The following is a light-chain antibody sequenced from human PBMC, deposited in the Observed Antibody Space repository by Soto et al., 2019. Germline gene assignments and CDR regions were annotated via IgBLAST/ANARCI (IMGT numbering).Light chain of an antibody. CDR1: SSDVGGYNY. Sequence: QSALTQPASVSGSPGQSITISCTGTSSDVGGYNYVSWYRQHPGKAPKLMMYEVSNRHSGVSNRFSGSKSGNTASLTISGLQAEDEADYYCSSYTTRSTLYVVFGGGTKLTVL. V-gene: IGLV2-14*01. J-gene: IGLJ2*01. CDR3: SSYTTRSTLYVV. CDR2: EVS.